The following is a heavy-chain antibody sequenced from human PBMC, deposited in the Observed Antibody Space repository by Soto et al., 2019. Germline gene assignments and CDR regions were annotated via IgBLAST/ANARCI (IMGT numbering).Heavy chain of an antibody. V-gene: IGHV5-51*01. CDR1: GYSFTSYW. J-gene: IGHJ6*02. D-gene: IGHD3-10*01. CDR3: ARTVRGVIITAYGMDV. Sequence: PGESLKISCKGSGYSFTSYWIGWVRQMPGKGLEWMGIIYPGDSDTRYSPSFQGQVTISADKSISTAYLQWSSLKASDTATYYCARTVRGVIITAYGMDVWGQGTTVTVSS. CDR2: IYPGDSDT.